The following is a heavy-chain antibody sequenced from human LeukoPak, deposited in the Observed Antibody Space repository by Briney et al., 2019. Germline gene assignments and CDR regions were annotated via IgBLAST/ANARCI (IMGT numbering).Heavy chain of an antibody. V-gene: IGHV3-11*01. CDR2: ISSSGSTI. Sequence: NPGGSLRLSCAASGFTFSDYYMSWIRQAPGKGLEWVSYISSSGSTIYYADSVKGRFTTSRDTARNSLFLQMNSLRAEDTAVNYCARLRRIWNDVELVDYWGQGTLVTVSS. CDR3: ARLRRIWNDVELVDY. J-gene: IGHJ4*02. CDR1: GFTFSDYY. D-gene: IGHD1-1*01.